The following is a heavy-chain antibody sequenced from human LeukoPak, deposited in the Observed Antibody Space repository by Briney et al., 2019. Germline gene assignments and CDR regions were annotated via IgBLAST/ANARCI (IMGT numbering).Heavy chain of an antibody. V-gene: IGHV1-46*01. CDR3: ERERPHGYNFDY. CDR1: GYTFTGYY. CDR2: IIPSGGSA. J-gene: IGHJ4*02. Sequence: ASVKVSCKASGYTFTGYYMHWVRQAPGQGLEWMGIIIPSGGSAIYAQNFQGRVTMTRDTSTSTVYVELSSLRSDDTAVYYCERERPHGYNFDYWGQGTLVIVSS. D-gene: IGHD5-24*01.